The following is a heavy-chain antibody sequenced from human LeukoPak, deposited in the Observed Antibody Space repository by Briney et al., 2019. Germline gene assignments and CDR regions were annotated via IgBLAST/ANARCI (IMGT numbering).Heavy chain of an antibody. J-gene: IGHJ3*02. CDR2: IIPIFGTA. V-gene: IGHV1-69*13. CDR1: GGTFSSYA. D-gene: IGHD2-2*01. Sequence: SVKVSCKASGGTFSSYAISWVRQAPGQGLEWMGGIIPIFGTANYAQKFQGRVTITADESTSTAYMELSSLRSDDTAVYYCARVSAIDAFDIWGQGTMVTVSS. CDR3: ARVSAIDAFDI.